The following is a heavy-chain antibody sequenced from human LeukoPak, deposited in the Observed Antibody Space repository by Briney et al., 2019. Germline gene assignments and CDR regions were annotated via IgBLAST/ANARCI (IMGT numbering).Heavy chain of an antibody. CDR2: ISSSSSYI. J-gene: IGHJ6*03. V-gene: IGHV3-21*01. Sequence: GGSLRLSCAASGFTFSSYSMNWVRQAPGKGLEWVSSISSSSSYIYYADSVKGRFTISRDNAKNSLYLQMNSLRAEDTAVYYCARDQGIGRFLEWLFHMDVWGKGTTVTVSS. CDR3: ARDQGIGRFLEWLFHMDV. D-gene: IGHD3-3*01. CDR1: GFTFSSYS.